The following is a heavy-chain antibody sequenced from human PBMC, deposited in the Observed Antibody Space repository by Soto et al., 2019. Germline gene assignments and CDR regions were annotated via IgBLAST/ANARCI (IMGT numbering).Heavy chain of an antibody. CDR1: GFTFSSYG. CDR2: ISYDGSNK. J-gene: IGHJ4*02. Sequence: QVQLVESGGGVVQPGRSLRLSCAASGFTFSSYGMHWVRQAPGKGLEWVAVISYDGSNKYYADSVKGRFTISRDNDKNTLYLQMNSLRAEDTAVYYCAKRGIRSYQLLSRDWFAYWGQGTLVTVSS. V-gene: IGHV3-30*18. D-gene: IGHD2-2*01. CDR3: AKRGIRSYQLLSRDWFAY.